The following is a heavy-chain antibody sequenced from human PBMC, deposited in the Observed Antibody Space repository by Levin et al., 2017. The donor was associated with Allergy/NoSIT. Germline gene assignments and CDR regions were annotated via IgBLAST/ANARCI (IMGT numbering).Heavy chain of an antibody. CDR1: GFTFSSDG. CDR3: AKDANWNYYYPYYGMDV. D-gene: IGHD3-10*01. V-gene: IGHV3-30*18. J-gene: IGHJ6*02. CDR2: ISYDGNSE. Sequence: PGGSLRLSCAASGFTFSSDGMHWVRQAPGKGLEWLAVISYDGNSEYYADSVKGRFTISRDNSKNTLYLQMNSLRAEDTAVYYCAKDANWNYYYPYYGMDVWGQGTTVTVSS.